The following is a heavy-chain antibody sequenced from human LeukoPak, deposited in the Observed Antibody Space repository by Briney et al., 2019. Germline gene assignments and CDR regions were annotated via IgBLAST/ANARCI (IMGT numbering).Heavy chain of an antibody. Sequence: ASVKVSCKGSGYTFTSYDINWVRQATGQGLEWMGWMNPNSGNTGYAQKFQGRVTITRNTSISTAYMELSSLRSEDTAVYYCARSPRRTAVAAPYYFDYWGQGTLVTVSS. J-gene: IGHJ4*02. CDR1: GYTFTSYD. D-gene: IGHD6-19*01. V-gene: IGHV1-8*03. CDR2: MNPNSGNT. CDR3: ARSPRRTAVAAPYYFDY.